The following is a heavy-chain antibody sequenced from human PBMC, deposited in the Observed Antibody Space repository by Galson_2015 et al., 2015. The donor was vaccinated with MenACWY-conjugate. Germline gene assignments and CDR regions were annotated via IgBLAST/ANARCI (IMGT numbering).Heavy chain of an antibody. CDR1: GFTFSTYW. V-gene: IGHV3-7*03. D-gene: IGHD3-10*01. CDR2: IKQDGTEI. Sequence: SLRLSCAASGFTFSTYWMSWVRQAPGKGLEWVASIKQDGTEISYVDSMKGRFTISRDNAKNSLYLQLNSLRAEDTAVYYCARRFISPTYWGQGTLVTVSS. J-gene: IGHJ4*02. CDR3: ARRFISPTY.